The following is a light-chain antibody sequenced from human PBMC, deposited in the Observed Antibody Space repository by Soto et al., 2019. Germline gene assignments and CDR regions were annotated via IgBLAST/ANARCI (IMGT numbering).Light chain of an antibody. Sequence: QSVLTQPASVSGSPGQSITISCTGTSSDVGGYNYVSWHQQHPGKAPKVMIYDVSNRPSGVSNRFSRSKSGNTASLTISGLHAEDDADYYCSSYTRSSTLVFGGGTKLTVL. CDR1: SSDVGGYNY. CDR3: SSYTRSSTLV. V-gene: IGLV2-14*01. CDR2: DVS. J-gene: IGLJ2*01.